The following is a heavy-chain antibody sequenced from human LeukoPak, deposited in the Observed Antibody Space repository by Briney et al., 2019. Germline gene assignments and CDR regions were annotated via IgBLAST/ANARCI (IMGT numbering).Heavy chain of an antibody. J-gene: IGHJ3*02. CDR1: GFTFSSYS. Sequence: PGGSLRLSCAASGFTFSSYSMNWVRQAPGKGLEWVSYISSSSSTIYYADSVKGRFTISRDNAKNSLYLQMNSLRAEDTAVYYCARGGAAAGIAFDIWGQGTMVTVSS. CDR3: ARGGAAAGIAFDI. CDR2: ISSSSSTI. V-gene: IGHV3-48*04. D-gene: IGHD6-13*01.